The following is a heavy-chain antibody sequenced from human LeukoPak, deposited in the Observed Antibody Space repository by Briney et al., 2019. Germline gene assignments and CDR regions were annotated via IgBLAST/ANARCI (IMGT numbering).Heavy chain of an antibody. CDR2: IYWDDDT. V-gene: IGHV2-5*02. CDR1: GFSLCTSGLG. CDR3: AHRLIAAGPNWFDP. J-gene: IGHJ5*02. D-gene: IGHD6-13*01. Sequence: SGPTLLKPSPTLTLTCTFSGFSLCTSGLGVGFIRQPPAKALEWLALIYWDDDTRYSPSLKSRLTITKDTSKNQVVLTMTNMDPVDTATYYCAHRLIAAGPNWFDPWGQGTLVTVSS.